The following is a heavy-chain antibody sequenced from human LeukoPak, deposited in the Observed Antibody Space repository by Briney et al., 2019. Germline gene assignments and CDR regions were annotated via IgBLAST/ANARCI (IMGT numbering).Heavy chain of an antibody. CDR3: ARVPSSGWSFDY. V-gene: IGHV1-18*01. CDR2: ISAYNGNT. D-gene: IGHD6-19*01. CDR1: GYTFTSYG. J-gene: IGHJ4*02. Sequence: ASVKVSCKASGYTFTSYGISWVRQAPGQGLEWMGWISAYNGNTNYAQKFQGRVTITRDTSASTAYMELSSLRSEDTAVYYCARVPSSGWSFDYWGQGTLVTVSS.